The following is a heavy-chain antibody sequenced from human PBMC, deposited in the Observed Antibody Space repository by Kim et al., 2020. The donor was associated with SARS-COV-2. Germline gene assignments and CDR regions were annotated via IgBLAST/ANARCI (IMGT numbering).Heavy chain of an antibody. CDR3: ATPRDHYDIHGMDV. J-gene: IGHJ6*02. D-gene: IGHD3-9*01. V-gene: IGHV1-69*04. CDR2: IIPILGIA. CDR1: GGTFSSYA. Sequence: SVKVSCKASGGTFSSYAISWVRQAPGQGLEWMGRIIPILGIANYAQKFQGRVTITADKSTSTAYMELSSLRSEDTAVYYCATPRDHYDIHGMDVWGQGTTVTVSS.